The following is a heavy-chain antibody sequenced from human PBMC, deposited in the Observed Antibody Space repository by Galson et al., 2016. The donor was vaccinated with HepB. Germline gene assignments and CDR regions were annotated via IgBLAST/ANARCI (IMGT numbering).Heavy chain of an antibody. J-gene: IGHJ6*02. CDR1: GFTVSDNY. Sequence: SLRLSCAASGFTVSDNYMTWVRQAPGKGLEWVSLIYSAGATYYADSVKGRFTISRANSKTTLFLQMNSLRAEDTAVYYCARGQRYSYLYGMDVWGQGTTVTVSS. CDR2: IYSAGAT. CDR3: ARGQRYSYLYGMDV. V-gene: IGHV3-53*01. D-gene: IGHD5-18*01.